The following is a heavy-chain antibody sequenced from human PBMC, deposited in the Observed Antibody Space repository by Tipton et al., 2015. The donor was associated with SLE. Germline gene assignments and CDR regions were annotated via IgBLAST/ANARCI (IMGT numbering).Heavy chain of an antibody. CDR3: ARQYDILTPLQH. J-gene: IGHJ1*01. D-gene: IGHD3-9*01. Sequence: TLSLTCSVSGGSISSYYWSWIRQPPGKGLEWIGYIYYSGSTNYNPSLKSRVTISADTSKNQFSLKLSSGTAADTAVYYCARQYDILTPLQHWGQGTLVTVSS. CDR1: GGSISSYY. V-gene: IGHV4-59*08. CDR2: IYYSGST.